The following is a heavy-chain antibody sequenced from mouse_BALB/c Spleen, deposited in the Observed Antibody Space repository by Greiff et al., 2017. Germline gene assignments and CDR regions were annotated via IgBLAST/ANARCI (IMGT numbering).Heavy chain of an antibody. D-gene: IGHD1-1*01. J-gene: IGHJ2*01. CDR3: ARHGGYYYGSSWYYFDY. CDR1: GFAFSSYD. CDR2: ISSGGGST. Sequence: EVQRVESGGGLVKPGGSLKLSCAASGFAFSSYDMSWVRQTPEKRLEWVAYISSGGGSTYYPDTVKGRFTISRDNAKNTLYLQMSSLKSEDTAMYYCARHGGYYYGSSWYYFDYWGQGTTLTVSS. V-gene: IGHV5-12-1*01.